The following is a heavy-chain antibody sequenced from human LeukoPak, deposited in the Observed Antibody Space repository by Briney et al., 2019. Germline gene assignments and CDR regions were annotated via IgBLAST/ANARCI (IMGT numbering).Heavy chain of an antibody. CDR1: GGSISSYY. CDR3: ARVVVVHYGMDV. D-gene: IGHD2-15*01. CDR2: IYYSGST. V-gene: IGHV4-59*08. Sequence: PSETLSLTCTVSGGSISSYYWSWIRQPPGKGLEWIGYIYYSGSTNYNPSLKSRVTISVDTSKNQFSLKLSSVTAADTAVYYCARVVVVHYGMDVWGQGTTVTVSS. J-gene: IGHJ6*02.